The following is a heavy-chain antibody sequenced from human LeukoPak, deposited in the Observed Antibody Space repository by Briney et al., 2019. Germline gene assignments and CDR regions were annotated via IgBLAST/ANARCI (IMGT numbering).Heavy chain of an antibody. CDR2: ISRDGTDI. CDR1: GFAFSYNT. D-gene: IGHD1-26*01. Sequence: GGSLRLSCAASGFAFSYNTMNWVRQAPGKGLEWVSFISRDGTDIYYADSVVGRFTISRDNAKNSLYLQMNSLRAEDTAVYYCAREGDSGSYSWAPDYWGQGTLVTVSS. CDR3: AREGDSGSYSWAPDY. V-gene: IGHV3-21*01. J-gene: IGHJ4*02.